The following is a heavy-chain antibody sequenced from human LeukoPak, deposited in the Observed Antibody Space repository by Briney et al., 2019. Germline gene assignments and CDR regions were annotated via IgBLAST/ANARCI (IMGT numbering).Heavy chain of an antibody. CDR1: GYTLTELS. V-gene: IGHV1-24*01. D-gene: IGHD6-13*01. J-gene: IGHJ6*03. CDR3: ATDFRIAKAGGAYYYYMDV. Sequence: ASVKVSCKVSGYTLTELSIHWVRQAAGKGREWMGGFDPEDGETIYTQKFQGRVTMTEDTSTDTAYMELSSLRSEDTAVYYCATDFRIAKAGGAYYYYMDVWGKGTTVTASS. CDR2: FDPEDGET.